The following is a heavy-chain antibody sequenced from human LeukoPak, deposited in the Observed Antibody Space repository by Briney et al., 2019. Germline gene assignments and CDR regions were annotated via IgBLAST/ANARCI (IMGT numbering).Heavy chain of an antibody. D-gene: IGHD3-9*01. CDR2: IYSGGST. CDR3: ARAGILTGYYLDY. Sequence: VSFIYSGGSTYNADSVKGRFTISRDNSKNTLYLQMNSLRAEDTAVYYCARAGILTGYYLDYWGQGTLXT. J-gene: IGHJ4*02. V-gene: IGHV3-66*01.